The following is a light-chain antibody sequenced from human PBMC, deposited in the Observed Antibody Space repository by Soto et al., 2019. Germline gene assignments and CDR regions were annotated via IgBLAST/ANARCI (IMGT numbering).Light chain of an antibody. CDR1: QSVLYSSNNKNY. Sequence: DIVMTQSPASLAVSLGERATINCKSTQSVLYSSNNKNYLAWYQQKPGQPPKLLIYWASTRESGVPDRFSGSGSGTNFTLTISSLQAEDVAVYFCHQYYTVPLTFSGGTKVEI. CDR2: WAS. J-gene: IGKJ4*01. CDR3: HQYYTVPLT. V-gene: IGKV4-1*01.